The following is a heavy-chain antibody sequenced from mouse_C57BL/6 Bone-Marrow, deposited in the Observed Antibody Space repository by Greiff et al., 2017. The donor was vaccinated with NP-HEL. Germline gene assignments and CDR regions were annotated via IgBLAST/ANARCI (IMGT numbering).Heavy chain of an antibody. J-gene: IGHJ3*01. V-gene: IGHV1-76*01. CDR2: IYPGSGNT. CDR3: ARSFAY. CDR1: GYTFTDYY. Sequence: VQLQQSGAELVRPGASVKLSCKASGYTFTDYYINWVKQRPGQGLEWIARIYPGSGNTYYNEKFKGKATLTAEKSSSTAYMQLSSLTSEVSAVYFCARSFAYWGQGTLVTVSA.